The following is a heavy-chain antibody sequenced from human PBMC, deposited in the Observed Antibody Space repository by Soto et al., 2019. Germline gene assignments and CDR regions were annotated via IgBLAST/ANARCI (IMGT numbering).Heavy chain of an antibody. J-gene: IGHJ6*02. D-gene: IGHD3-9*01. CDR2: ISSIGST. CDR1: GGSISSGDYF. CDR3: ARGLVIRPYYYHGMDV. V-gene: IGHV4-30-4*01. Sequence: SETLSLTFTVSGGSISSGDYFWSWIRQSPGKGLEWIGYISSIGSTYYNPSLKSRVSVSRDTSKNQFSLKLSSVTTTDTAVYYCARGLVIRPYYYHGMDVGGQGTTVTVSS.